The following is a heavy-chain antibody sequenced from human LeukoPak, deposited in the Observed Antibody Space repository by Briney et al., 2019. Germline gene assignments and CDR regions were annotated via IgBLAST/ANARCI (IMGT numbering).Heavy chain of an antibody. CDR1: GFTFSSYW. D-gene: IGHD3-10*01. J-gene: IGHJ4*02. Sequence: GGSLRLSCAACGFTFSSYWMHWVRQAPGKGLEGVANINQDGSEKYYVDSVRGRFTISRDNAENSLYLRMNSLRAEATAVYYSVRAIGANVSYWGQGPLVPVSS. CDR2: INQDGSEK. CDR3: VRAIGANVSY. V-gene: IGHV3-7*03.